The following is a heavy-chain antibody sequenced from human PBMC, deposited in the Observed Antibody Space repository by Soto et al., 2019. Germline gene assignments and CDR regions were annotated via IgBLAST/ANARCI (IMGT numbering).Heavy chain of an antibody. Sequence: ASVKVSCKASGYTFTSYGISWVRQAPGQGLEWMGWISAYNGNTNYAQKLQGRVTMTTDTSTSTAYMELRSLRSDDSAVYYCARERFEVANTHFRYYGMDVWGPGTTVTVSS. CDR2: ISAYNGNT. CDR3: ARERFEVANTHFRYYGMDV. D-gene: IGHD3-3*01. V-gene: IGHV1-18*01. CDR1: GYTFTSYG. J-gene: IGHJ6*02.